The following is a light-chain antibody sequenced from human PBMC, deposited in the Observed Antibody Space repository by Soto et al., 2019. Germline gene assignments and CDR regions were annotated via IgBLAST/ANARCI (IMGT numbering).Light chain of an antibody. J-gene: IGKJ1*01. CDR1: HSISNW. CDR2: KAS. CDR3: QQYNSYWT. Sequence: DVQMTQAPSTLSASVGYRFTITCRASHSISNWLAWYQQKPGKAPKPLIYKASSLESGVPSRLSGSGSGTEFTLTISSLHPDDFPTYYCQQYNSYWTFGQGTKVDIK. V-gene: IGKV1-5*03.